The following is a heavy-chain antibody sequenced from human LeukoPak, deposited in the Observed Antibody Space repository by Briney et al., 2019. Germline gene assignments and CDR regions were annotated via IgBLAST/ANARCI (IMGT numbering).Heavy chain of an antibody. V-gene: IGHV3-23*01. CDR2: ISGSGGST. CDR3: AKDPDRENIVVVVAATYGMDV. CDR1: GFTFSSYA. D-gene: IGHD2-15*01. J-gene: IGHJ6*02. Sequence: GGSLRLSCAAAGFTFSSYAMSWVRQAPGKGLEWVSAISGSGGSTYYADSVKGRFTISRDNSKNTLYLQMNSLRAEDTAVYYCAKDPDRENIVVVVAATYGMDVWGQGTTVTVSS.